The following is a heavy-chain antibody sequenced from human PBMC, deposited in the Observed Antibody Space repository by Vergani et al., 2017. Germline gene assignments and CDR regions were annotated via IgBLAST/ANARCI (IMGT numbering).Heavy chain of an antibody. CDR3: AKGPGGYFGWGYFDN. V-gene: IGHV3-43D*04. J-gene: IGHJ4*02. CDR2: ISWDASAA. D-gene: IGHD3-9*01. Sequence: EVKLVESGGRVVRPGESLRLSCVASGFTFDDYAIHWVRQAPGKGLEWISLISWDASAAYYADSVRGRFKISRDNSENALFLQMNSLRVDDTAFYYCAKGPGGYFGWGYFDNWGQGTLVTVSS. CDR1: GFTFDDYA.